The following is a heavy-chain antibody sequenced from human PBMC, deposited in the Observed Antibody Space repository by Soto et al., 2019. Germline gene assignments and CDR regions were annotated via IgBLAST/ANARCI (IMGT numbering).Heavy chain of an antibody. CDR3: ARETEDYDFWSGYSDYYYMDV. J-gene: IGHJ6*03. D-gene: IGHD3-3*01. V-gene: IGHV1-3*01. CDR1: GYTFTSYA. Sequence: ASVKVSCKASGYTFTSYAMHWVRQAPGQRLEWMGWINAGNGNTKYSQKFQGRVTITRDTSASTAYMELSSLRSEDTAVYYCARETEDYDFWSGYSDYYYMDVWGKGTTVTVSS. CDR2: INAGNGNT.